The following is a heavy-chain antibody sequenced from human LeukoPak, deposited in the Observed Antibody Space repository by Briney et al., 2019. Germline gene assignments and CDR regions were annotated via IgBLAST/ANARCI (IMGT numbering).Heavy chain of an antibody. D-gene: IGHD6-13*01. V-gene: IGHV4-31*03. CDR3: ARGRDSSSWYVHYFDY. CDR1: SGSFTSGGYY. CDR2: TYYSGST. Sequence: PSETLSLTCTVSSGSFTSGGYYWSWIRQHPGKGLEWIGYTYYSGSTYYNPSLKSRVTISVDTSKNQFSLQLSSVTAADTAVYYCARGRDSSSWYVHYFDYWGQGTLVTVSS. J-gene: IGHJ4*02.